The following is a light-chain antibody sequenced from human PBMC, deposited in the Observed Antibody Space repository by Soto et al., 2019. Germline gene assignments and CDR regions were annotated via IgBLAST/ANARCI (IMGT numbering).Light chain of an antibody. Sequence: QTVVTQEPSFSVSPGGTVTLTCGLSSGSVSTNYYPIWYQQTPGQAPRTLIYRTNIRSSGVPDRFSGSIVGNKAALTIAGAQADDESDYYCVLCMGSVPVFGGGTKLTVL. J-gene: IGLJ2*01. CDR1: SGSVSTNYY. V-gene: IGLV8-61*01. CDR3: VLCMGSVPV. CDR2: RTN.